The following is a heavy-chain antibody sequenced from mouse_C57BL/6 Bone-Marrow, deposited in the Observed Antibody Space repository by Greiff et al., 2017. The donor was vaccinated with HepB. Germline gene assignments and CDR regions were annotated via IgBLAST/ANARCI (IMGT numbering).Heavy chain of an antibody. Sequence: EVKLQESGPGLAKPAQTLSLTCSVSGYSITSDYWNWIRKSPGNTLEYMGYIRYSGSTYYTPSLKSRIYITRDTSKNQYYLQLNSVNTEDTDTYYSARYIMKGDRGYWYIDVWGTGTTVTVSS. V-gene: IGHV3-8*01. D-gene: IGHD2-14*01. CDR3: ARYIMKGDRGYWYIDV. CDR2: IRYSGST. CDR1: GYSITSDY. J-gene: IGHJ1*03.